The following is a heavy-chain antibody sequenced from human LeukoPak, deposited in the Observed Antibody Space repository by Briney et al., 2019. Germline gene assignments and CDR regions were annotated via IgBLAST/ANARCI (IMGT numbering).Heavy chain of an antibody. J-gene: IGHJ4*02. V-gene: IGHV3-23*01. CDR3: ATAPRVDIVASNFDY. CDR2: INGSCKST. CDR1: GLTFTIDA. Sequence: PGGSLRLSCAPSGLTFTIDAMRWVREAPGPGLEWVSGINGSCKSTYNSDSAKDRLTITRDNSKNTLYLQMNSLIAEDSAVYYYATAPRVDIVASNFDYWGQGTLVTVSS. D-gene: IGHD5-12*01.